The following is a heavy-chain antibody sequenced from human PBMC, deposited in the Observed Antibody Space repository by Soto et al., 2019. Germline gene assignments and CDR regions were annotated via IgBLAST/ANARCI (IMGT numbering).Heavy chain of an antibody. CDR3: ARYVYNSEGGY. CDR1: GGTFSSYA. D-gene: IGHD1-1*01. CDR2: IIPIFGRA. V-gene: IGHV1-69*12. J-gene: IGHJ4*02. Sequence: QVQLVQSGAEVKKPGSSVKVSCKASGGTFSSYAISWVRQAPGQGLEWMGGIIPIFGRANYAQKFQCRVTITGDDSTSTACMELSSLRSEDTAVYYCARYVYNSEGGYWGQGTLVTVSS.